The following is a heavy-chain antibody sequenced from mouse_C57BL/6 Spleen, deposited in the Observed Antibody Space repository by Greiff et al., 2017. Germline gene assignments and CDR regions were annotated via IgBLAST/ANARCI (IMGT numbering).Heavy chain of an antibody. Sequence: QVQLQQPGAELVKPGASVKLSCKASGYTFTSYWMQWVKQRPGQGLEWIGEIDPSDSYTNYNQKFKGKATLTVDTSSSTAYMQLSSLTSEESAVYYCASRGDYYDGSSYGRDYYAMDYWGQGTSVTVSS. J-gene: IGHJ4*01. V-gene: IGHV1-50*01. CDR1: GYTFTSYW. CDR2: IDPSDSYT. D-gene: IGHD1-1*01. CDR3: ASRGDYYDGSSYGRDYYAMDY.